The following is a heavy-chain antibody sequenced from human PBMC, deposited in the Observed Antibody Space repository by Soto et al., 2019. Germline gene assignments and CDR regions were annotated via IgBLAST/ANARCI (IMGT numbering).Heavy chain of an antibody. D-gene: IGHD5-12*01. CDR3: AKFSYSGYDWGLGYYYYYGMDV. CDR2: ISYDGSNK. CDR1: GFTFSSYG. J-gene: IGHJ6*02. Sequence: QVQLVESGGGVVQPGRSLRLSCAASGFTFSSYGMHWVRQAPGKGLEWVAVISYDGSNKYYADSVKGRFTISRDNSKNTLYLQMNSLRAEDTDVYYCAKFSYSGYDWGLGYYYYYGMDVWGQGTTVTVSS. V-gene: IGHV3-30*18.